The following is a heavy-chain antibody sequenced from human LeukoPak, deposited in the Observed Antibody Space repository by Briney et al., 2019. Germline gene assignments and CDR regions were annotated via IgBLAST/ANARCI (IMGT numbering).Heavy chain of an antibody. CDR1: GFTFSGYC. V-gene: IGHV3-21*04. Sequence: PGGFLRLSCAASGFTFSGYCMNWVRQAPGKGLEWVSSISTSSSYIYYADSVKGRFTISRDNAKNSLYLQMNSLRAEDTAVYYCARLGSGDWGQGTLVTVSS. CDR2: ISTSSSYI. CDR3: ARLGSGD. D-gene: IGHD3-3*01. J-gene: IGHJ4*02.